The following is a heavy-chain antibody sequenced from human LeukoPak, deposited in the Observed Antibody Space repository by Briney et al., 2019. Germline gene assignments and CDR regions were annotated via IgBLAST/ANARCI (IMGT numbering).Heavy chain of an antibody. CDR3: ARDLEVSPPETSIIAAAGTLDY. Sequence: PGRSLRLSCAASGFTFDDYAMHWVRQAPGKGLEWVSAISGSGGSTYYADSVKGRFTISRDNAKNSLYLQMNSLRAEDTAVYYCARDLEVSPPETSIIAAAGTLDYWGQGTLVTVSS. J-gene: IGHJ4*02. CDR2: ISGSGGST. V-gene: IGHV3-9*01. D-gene: IGHD6-13*01. CDR1: GFTFDDYA.